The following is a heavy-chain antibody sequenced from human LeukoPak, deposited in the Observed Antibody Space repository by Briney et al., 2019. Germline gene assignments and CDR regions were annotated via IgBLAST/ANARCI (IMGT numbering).Heavy chain of an antibody. CDR1: GGSISSGDYY. D-gene: IGHD3-10*01. V-gene: IGHV4-30-4*01. Sequence: SQTLSLTCTVSGGSISSGDYYWSWIRQPPGKGLEWIGYIYYSGSTYYNPSLKSRVTISVDASKNQFSLKLSSVTAADTAVYYCARAGAGMVRGVNWFDPWGRGTLVTVSS. J-gene: IGHJ5*02. CDR2: IYYSGST. CDR3: ARAGAGMVRGVNWFDP.